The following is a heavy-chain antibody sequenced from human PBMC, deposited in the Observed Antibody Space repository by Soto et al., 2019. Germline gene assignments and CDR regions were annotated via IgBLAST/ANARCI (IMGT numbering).Heavy chain of an antibody. CDR3: ARALILTGYYIHDAFDI. V-gene: IGHV4-59*01. CDR2: IYYSGST. Sequence: SETLSLTCTVSGGSIINYYWSWIRQPPGKGLEWIGYIYYSGSTNYNPSLKSRVTISVDTSKNQFSLKLSSVTAADTAVYYCARALILTGYYIHDAFDIWGQGTMVTVSS. D-gene: IGHD3-9*01. CDR1: GGSIINYY. J-gene: IGHJ3*02.